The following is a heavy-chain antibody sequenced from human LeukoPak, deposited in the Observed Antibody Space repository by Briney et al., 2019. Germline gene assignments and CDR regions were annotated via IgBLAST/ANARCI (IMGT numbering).Heavy chain of an antibody. Sequence: GRSLRLSCAASGFTFSSYGMHWVRQAPGKGLEWVAVISYDGSNKYYADSVKGRFTISRDNSKNTLYLQMNSLRAEDTAVYYCAKELYYYGSGSYPDAFDIWGQGTMVTVSS. J-gene: IGHJ3*02. CDR2: ISYDGSNK. CDR3: AKELYYYGSGSYPDAFDI. CDR1: GFTFSSYG. D-gene: IGHD3-10*01. V-gene: IGHV3-30*18.